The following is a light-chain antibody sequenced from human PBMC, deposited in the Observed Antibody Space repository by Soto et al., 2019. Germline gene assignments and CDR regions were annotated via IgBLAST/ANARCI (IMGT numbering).Light chain of an antibody. CDR2: GNN. CDR3: CSYADGSIYF. CDR1: SSNIGAGYA. Sequence: VLTQPPSVSGAPGQRVTISCTGSSSNIGAGYAVHWFQQLPGIAPKLLIFGNNNRPSGVPDRFSGSKSGNTASLTISGLQAEDEGDYYCCSYADGSIYFFGTGTKVTVL. V-gene: IGLV1-40*01. J-gene: IGLJ1*01.